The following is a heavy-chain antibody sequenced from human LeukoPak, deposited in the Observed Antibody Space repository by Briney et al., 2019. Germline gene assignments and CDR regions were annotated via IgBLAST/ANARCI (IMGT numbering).Heavy chain of an antibody. CDR3: AKGLTAGAMDLFDY. D-gene: IGHD1-26*01. CDR2: ISGSGGST. J-gene: IGHJ4*02. CDR1: EFTFSNYA. V-gene: IGHV3-23*01. Sequence: PGGSLRLSCAASEFTFSNYAMSWVRQAPGKGLEWVSAISGSGGSTYYADSVKGRFTISRDNSKNTLSLQMNSLRAEDTAVYYCAKGLTAGAMDLFDYWGQGTLVTVSS.